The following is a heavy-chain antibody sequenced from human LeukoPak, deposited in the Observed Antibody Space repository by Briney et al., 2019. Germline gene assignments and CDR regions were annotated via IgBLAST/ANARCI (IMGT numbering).Heavy chain of an antibody. V-gene: IGHV1-69*13. CDR1: GGTFSSYA. CDR3: AREQYEGYCSSTSCYYFDY. J-gene: IGHJ4*02. Sequence: SVKVSCKASGGTFSSYAISWVRQAPGQGLEWMGGIIPIFGTANYAQKFQGRVTITADESTSTAYMELSSLRSEDTAVYYCAREQYEGYCSSTSCYYFDYWGQGTLVTVSS. CDR2: IIPIFGTA. D-gene: IGHD2-2*01.